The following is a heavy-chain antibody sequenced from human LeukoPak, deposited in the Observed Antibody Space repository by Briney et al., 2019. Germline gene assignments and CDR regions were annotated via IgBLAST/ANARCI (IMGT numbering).Heavy chain of an antibody. J-gene: IGHJ4*02. D-gene: IGHD3-22*01. CDR1: GGSISSGDYY. CDR2: IYYSGST. CDR3: AGARNYYANSGHYFDY. Sequence: SETLSLTCTVSGGSISSGDYYWSWIRQPPGKGLQWIGYIYYSGSTYYNPSLKSRLTISVDTSKNQFSLKLSSVTAADTAVYYCAGARNYYANSGHYFDYWGQGTLVTVSS. V-gene: IGHV4-30-4*01.